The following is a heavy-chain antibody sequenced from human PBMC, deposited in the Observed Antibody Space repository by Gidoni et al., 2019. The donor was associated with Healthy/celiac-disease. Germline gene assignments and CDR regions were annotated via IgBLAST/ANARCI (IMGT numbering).Heavy chain of an antibody. Sequence: EVQLVESGGGLVQPGGSLRLSCAASGFTFSSYAMSWVRQAPGKGLEWVSAISGSGGSTYYADSVKGRFTISRDNSKNTLYLQMNSLRAEDTAVYYCARKRGGSGYHYYGMDVWGQGTTVTVSS. CDR1: GFTFSSYA. D-gene: IGHD2-15*01. J-gene: IGHJ6*02. CDR3: ARKRGGSGYHYYGMDV. V-gene: IGHV3-23*04. CDR2: ISGSGGST.